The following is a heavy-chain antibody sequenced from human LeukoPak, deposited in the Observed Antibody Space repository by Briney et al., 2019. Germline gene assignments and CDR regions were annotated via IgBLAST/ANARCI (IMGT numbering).Heavy chain of an antibody. CDR2: ISYDGSNK. V-gene: IGHV3-30*04. Sequence: GGSLRLSCAASGLTFSSYAMHWVRQAPGKGLEWVAVISYDGSNKYYADSVKGRFTISRDNSKNTLYLQMNSPRAEDTAFYYCARGLYSYYYMDVWGKGTTVTISS. J-gene: IGHJ6*03. CDR1: GLTFSSYA. CDR3: ARGLYSYYYMDV.